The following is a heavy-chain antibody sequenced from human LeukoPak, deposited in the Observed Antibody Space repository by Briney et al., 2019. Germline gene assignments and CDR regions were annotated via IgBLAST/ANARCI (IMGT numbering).Heavy chain of an antibody. V-gene: IGHV3-33*01. CDR3: APNFWGGYLTDC. CDR1: GFTFSSYG. J-gene: IGHJ4*02. CDR2: IWYDGSNK. Sequence: PGGSLRLSCAASGFTFSSYGMHWVRQAPGKGLEWVAVIWYDGSNKYYADSVKGRFTISRDNSKNTLYLQMNSLRAEDTAVYYCAPNFWGGYLTDCWGQGTLVTVSS. D-gene: IGHD3-3*01.